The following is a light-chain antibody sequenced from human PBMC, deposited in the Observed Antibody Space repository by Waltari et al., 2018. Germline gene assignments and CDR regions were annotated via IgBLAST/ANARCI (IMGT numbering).Light chain of an antibody. CDR1: KSFGGS. V-gene: IGKV1-5*01. J-gene: IGKJ3*01. CDR3: QQYNNFPFT. Sequence: DIQMTQSPSTLSASVGDRVTITCRPSKSFGGSLDWFQQRPGKAPKLLIYAASPLEPGVPSRFSGSGSRTEFTLTVSSLQPDDFATYYCQQYNNFPFTFGPGTTV. CDR2: AAS.